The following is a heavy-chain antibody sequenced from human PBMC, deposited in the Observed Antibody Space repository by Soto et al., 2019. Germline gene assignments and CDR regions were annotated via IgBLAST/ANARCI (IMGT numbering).Heavy chain of an antibody. V-gene: IGHV4-61*03. D-gene: IGHD6-19*01. Sequence: QVQLQESGPGLVKPSETLTLTCTISGDSVNGPSYVWAWIRQSPGKGLEWIGHIRYSGTTEYHPSLQSRVTISLDTSKNHFSLNLASVTSADSAVYYCARTDHSGGWAAWFWGQGTLVTVSA. CDR2: IRYSGTT. CDR1: GDSVNGPSYV. J-gene: IGHJ4*02. CDR3: ARTDHSGGWAAWF.